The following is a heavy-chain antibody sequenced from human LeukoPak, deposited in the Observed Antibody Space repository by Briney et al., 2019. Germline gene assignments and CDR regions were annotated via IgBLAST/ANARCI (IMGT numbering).Heavy chain of an antibody. J-gene: IGHJ4*02. CDR3: ARDRARFLEWLLCDY. Sequence: GGSLRLSCAASGFTVSSNYMSWVRQAPGKGLEWVSLIYSGGSTYYADSVKGRFTISRDNSKNTLYLQMNSLRAGDTAVYYCARDRARFLEWLLCDYWGQGTLVTVSS. CDR1: GFTVSSNY. CDR2: IYSGGST. V-gene: IGHV3-66*01. D-gene: IGHD3-3*01.